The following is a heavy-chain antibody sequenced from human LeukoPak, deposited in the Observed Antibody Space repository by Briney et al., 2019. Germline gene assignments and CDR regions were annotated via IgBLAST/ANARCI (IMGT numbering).Heavy chain of an antibody. Sequence: RGESLKISCKCSGYRSTRYWIGWVRQMPGKGLEWLGIIYPDDSDTRYSPSFEGQVSISADKSINTAYLQWGSLKASDTAIYYCATLDGTRGGDYWGQGTLVTVSS. J-gene: IGHJ4*02. CDR2: IYPDDSDT. V-gene: IGHV5-51*01. D-gene: IGHD3-16*01. CDR1: GYRSTRYW. CDR3: ATLDGTRGGDY.